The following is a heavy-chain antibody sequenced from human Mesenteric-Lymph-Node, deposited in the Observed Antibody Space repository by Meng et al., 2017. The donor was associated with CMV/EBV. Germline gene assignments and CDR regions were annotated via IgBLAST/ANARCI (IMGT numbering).Heavy chain of an antibody. Sequence: GGSLRLSCAASGFTFSSYAMHWVRQAPGKGLEWVSGITGDSSYIYYADSVKGRFSISRDNAKKLLYLQMNSLRAEDTAVYHCATGIAAVGERFDPWGQGTLVTVSS. CDR2: ITGDSSYI. D-gene: IGHD6-13*01. J-gene: IGHJ5*02. CDR1: GFTFSSYA. CDR3: ATGIAAVGERFDP. V-gene: IGHV3-21*01.